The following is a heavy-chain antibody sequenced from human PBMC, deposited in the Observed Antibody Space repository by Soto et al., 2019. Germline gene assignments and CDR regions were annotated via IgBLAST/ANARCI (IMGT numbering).Heavy chain of an antibody. CDR1: GFDFSNSW. J-gene: IGHJ4*02. Sequence: EVQLVESGGGLVQPGGSLRLSCAASGFDFSNSWIHWVRQGPGKGLESIGRIKSKTDGGTTDYTAPVKGRFIISRDDSKNTLFLQMSSLQIEDTAVYYCVTDRLVWGQGTLVTVFS. D-gene: IGHD2-2*01. CDR3: VTDRLV. V-gene: IGHV3-15*01. CDR2: IKSKTDGGTT.